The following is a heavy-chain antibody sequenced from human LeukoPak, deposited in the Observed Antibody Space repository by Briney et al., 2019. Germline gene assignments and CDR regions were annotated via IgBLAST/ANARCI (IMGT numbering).Heavy chain of an antibody. V-gene: IGHV4-39*01. CDR2: IYYSGCT. CDR1: GGSISRSSYY. D-gene: IGHD2-8*01. J-gene: IGHJ5*02. CDR3: ARVGYCTNGVCYNWFDP. Sequence: KPSETLSLTCTVSGGSISRSSYYWGWIRQPPGKGLEWIGSIYYSGCTHYNPSLKSRVTISADTSKNQFSLKLASVTAADTSVYFCARVGYCTNGVCYNWFDPWGQGTLVTVSS.